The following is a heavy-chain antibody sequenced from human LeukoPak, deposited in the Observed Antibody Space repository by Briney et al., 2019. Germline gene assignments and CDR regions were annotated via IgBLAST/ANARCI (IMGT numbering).Heavy chain of an antibody. CDR2: ISYDGSSA. D-gene: IGHD3-16*01. CDR3: ARRRTIGDYDY. V-gene: IGHV3-74*01. J-gene: IGHJ4*02. Sequence: GGSLRLSCAASGFTFSNYWMHWVRQAPGKGLMWAARISYDGSSADHADSVKGRFTISRDNAKNTLYLQMNSLRVEDTGVYYCARRRTIGDYDYWGREPWSPSPQ. CDR1: GFTFSNYW.